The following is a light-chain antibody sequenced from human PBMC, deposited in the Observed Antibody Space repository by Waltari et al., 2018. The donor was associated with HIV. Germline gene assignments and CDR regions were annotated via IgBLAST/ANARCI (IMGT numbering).Light chain of an antibody. V-gene: IGLV1-44*01. CDR3: ATWDDSLNGPV. Sequence: QSVLSQAPSASGTPGQSVAISCSGRTSNIGSHAVHGYQQLPGTAPKLLIHTNDQRPSGVPDRFSGSKSGTSASLAISGLQSADESDYYCATWDDSLNGPVFGGGTKLTVL. CDR2: TND. J-gene: IGLJ2*01. CDR1: TSNIGSHA.